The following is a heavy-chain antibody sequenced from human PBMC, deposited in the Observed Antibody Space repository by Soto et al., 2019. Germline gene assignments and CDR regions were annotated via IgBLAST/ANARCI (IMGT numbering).Heavy chain of an antibody. J-gene: IGHJ4*02. D-gene: IGHD3-16*01. CDR3: ARHQRDDASRKIDC. CDR1: GYSFTSNW. CDR2: INPADSDI. Sequence: GESLKISCQGSGYSFTSNWIGWVRQMPGKGLEWMGVINPADSDIKYSPSFQGQVTISADKSIGTAYLQWSSLKASDTAMYYCARHQRDDASRKIDCWGQGTLVTVSS. V-gene: IGHV5-51*01.